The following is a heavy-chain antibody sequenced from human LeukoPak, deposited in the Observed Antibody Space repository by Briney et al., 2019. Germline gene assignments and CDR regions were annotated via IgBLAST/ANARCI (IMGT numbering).Heavy chain of an antibody. J-gene: IGHJ4*02. CDR2: ISYDGSNK. CDR1: GFTFSSYG. Sequence: RGSLRLSCAASGFTFSSYGMHWVRQAPGKGLEWVAVISYDGSNKYYADSVKGRFTISRDNSKNTLYLQMNSLRAEDTAVYYCAKDRVMIAKISSGYFDYWGQGTLVTVSS. V-gene: IGHV3-30*18. CDR3: AKDRVMIAKISSGYFDY. D-gene: IGHD3-22*01.